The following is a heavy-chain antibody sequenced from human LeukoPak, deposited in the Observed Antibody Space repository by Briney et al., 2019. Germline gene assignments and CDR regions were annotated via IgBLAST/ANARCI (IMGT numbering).Heavy chain of an antibody. J-gene: IGHJ5*02. Sequence: ASVKVSCKASGGTFSSYAISWVRQAPGQGLEWMGGIIPIFGTANYAQKFQGRVTITADDSTSTAYMELSSLRSEDTAVYYCARRASYALNWFDPWGQGTLVTVSS. CDR1: GGTFSSYA. CDR3: ARRASYALNWFDP. V-gene: IGHV1-69*13. D-gene: IGHD2-2*01. CDR2: IIPIFGTA.